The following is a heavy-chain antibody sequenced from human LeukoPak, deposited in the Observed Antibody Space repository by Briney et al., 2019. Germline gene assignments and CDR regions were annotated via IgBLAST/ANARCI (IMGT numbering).Heavy chain of an antibody. CDR1: GASISSGGSY. Sequence: SETLSLTCTVSGASISSGGSYWSWIRQHPGKGLEWIGYLYYSGSTYYNPSLRRRVTISLDTSKNQFSLNLSSVTAADTAVYFCAREVVVPATAEIDYWGQGTLVTVSS. CDR2: LYYSGST. D-gene: IGHD2-2*01. V-gene: IGHV4-31*03. CDR3: AREVVVPATAEIDY. J-gene: IGHJ4*02.